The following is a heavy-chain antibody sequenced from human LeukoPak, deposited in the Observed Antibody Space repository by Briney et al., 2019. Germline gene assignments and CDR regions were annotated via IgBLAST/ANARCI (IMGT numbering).Heavy chain of an antibody. CDR3: ARVEATTVTTVQFDP. CDR2: INPNSGGT. Sequence: GASVKVSCKASGYTFIGYYMHWVRQAPGQGLEWMGWINPNSGGTNYAQKFQGRVTMTRDTSISTAYMELSRLRSDDTAVYYCARVEATTVTTVQFDPWGQGTLVTVSS. J-gene: IGHJ5*02. CDR1: GYTFIGYY. D-gene: IGHD4-17*01. V-gene: IGHV1-2*02.